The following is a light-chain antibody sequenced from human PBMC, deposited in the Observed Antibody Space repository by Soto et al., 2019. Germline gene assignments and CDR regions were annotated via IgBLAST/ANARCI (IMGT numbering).Light chain of an antibody. J-gene: IGKJ4*01. CDR1: QSVNSKY. V-gene: IGKV3-20*01. CDR2: GTS. CDR3: QQYVSSPLT. Sequence: EIVLTQSPATLSLSPGERATLSCRASQSVNSKYLAWYQQKPGQAPSLLIYGTSSRATGIPDSFSGSGSGTDFTLTISRLEPEDFAVYYCQQYVSSPLTFGGGTKVEIK.